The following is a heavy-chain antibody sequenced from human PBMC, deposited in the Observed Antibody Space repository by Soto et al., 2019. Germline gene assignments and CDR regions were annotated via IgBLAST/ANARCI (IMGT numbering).Heavy chain of an antibody. Sequence: ASLKASCRASGYTFTGYDMHCVRQAPGQGLEWMGWINPNSGGTNYAQKFQGRVTMTRDTSISTAYMELSRLRSDDTAVYYCARGGRFLGWSDAQFVPCGQGPRVTVFS. CDR2: INPNSGGT. CDR1: GYTFTGYD. J-gene: IGHJ5*02. D-gene: IGHD3-3*01. CDR3: ARGGRFLGWSDAQFVP. V-gene: IGHV1-2*02.